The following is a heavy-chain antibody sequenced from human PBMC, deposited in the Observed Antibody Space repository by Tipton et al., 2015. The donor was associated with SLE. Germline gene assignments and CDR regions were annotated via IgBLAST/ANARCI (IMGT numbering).Heavy chain of an antibody. V-gene: IGHV3-30*02. Sequence: SLRLSCAASGFPFHTYGMHWVRQAPGKGLEWVAFIRYDGNYKYYADSVKGRFTISRDTSNNTLYLQMNSLRAEDTALYFCAKGAPSSGTYLRYFDYWGQGTLVTVS. D-gene: IGHD3-10*01. CDR3: AKGAPSSGTYLRYFDY. J-gene: IGHJ4*02. CDR1: GFPFHTYG. CDR2: IRYDGNYK.